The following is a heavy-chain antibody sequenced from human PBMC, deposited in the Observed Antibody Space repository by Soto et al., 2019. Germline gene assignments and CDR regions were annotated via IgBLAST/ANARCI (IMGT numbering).Heavy chain of an antibody. V-gene: IGHV1-18*01. CDR1: SYTFASYG. CDR2: ISAYNGNT. J-gene: IGHJ4*02. CDR3: ARVIAAAADFDY. D-gene: IGHD6-13*01. Sequence: QVQLVQSGAEVKKPGASVKVSCKASSYTFASYGISWVRQAPGQGLEWMGWISAYNGNTNYAQKLQGRVTMTTHTSTITAYMELSSLRSDDTAVYDCARVIAAAADFDYWGQGTLVTVSS.